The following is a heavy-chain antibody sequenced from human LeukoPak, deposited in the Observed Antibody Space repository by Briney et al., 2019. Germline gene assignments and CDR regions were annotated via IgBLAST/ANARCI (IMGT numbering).Heavy chain of an antibody. CDR1: GGSISSHY. V-gene: IGHV4-59*08. D-gene: IGHD1-26*01. Sequence: SETLSLTCTVSGGSISSHYWSWIRQPPGKGLEWIGYIYYSGSTNYIPSLKSRVTISVDTSKNQFSLKLSSVTAADTAVYYCARHGSGSYSFFDYWGQGTLVTVSS. CDR2: IYYSGST. J-gene: IGHJ4*02. CDR3: ARHGSGSYSFFDY.